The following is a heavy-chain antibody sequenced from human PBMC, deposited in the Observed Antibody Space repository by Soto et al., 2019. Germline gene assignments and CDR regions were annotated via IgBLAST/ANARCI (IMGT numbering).Heavy chain of an antibody. CDR3: AREVKGVTSFDY. V-gene: IGHV1-3*01. CDR2: LNGGVDGT. CDR1: GFTALSYA. D-gene: IGHD3-10*01. J-gene: IGHJ4*02. Sequence: QVRLIQSGPEMMQPGASVRVSCTASGFTALSYAFHWVRQATGQGPEWLGWLNGGVDGTSYSQRLQGRVTISRDTSTNTFYLEVKSLTSEDTAVYYCAREVKGVTSFDYWGQGTLVTVSS.